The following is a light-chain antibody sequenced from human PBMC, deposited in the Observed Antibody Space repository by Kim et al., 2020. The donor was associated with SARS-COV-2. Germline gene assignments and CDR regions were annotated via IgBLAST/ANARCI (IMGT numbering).Light chain of an antibody. J-gene: IGKJ1*01. Sequence: ASVGDRVTSTCRASQGISDWLAWYQQKPGKAPKLLIYEASSLQSGVPSRFSGSGYGTDFTLTISSLQPEDFATYYCQQTDSFPWTFGQGTKVDIK. CDR1: QGISDW. CDR2: EAS. CDR3: QQTDSFPWT. V-gene: IGKV1-12*01.